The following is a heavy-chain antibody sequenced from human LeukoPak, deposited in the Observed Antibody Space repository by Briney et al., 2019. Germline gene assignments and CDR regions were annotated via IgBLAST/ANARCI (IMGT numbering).Heavy chain of an antibody. CDR1: GFTFSNAW. Sequence: GGSLRLSCAASGFTFSNAWMSWVRQAPGKGLEWVSSISSSSSYIYYADSVKGRFTISRDNSKNSLYLQMNSLRTEDTALYYCAKDQAGYSSSWYVSYMDVWGKGTTVTISS. V-gene: IGHV3-21*04. CDR3: AKDQAGYSSSWYVSYMDV. J-gene: IGHJ6*03. D-gene: IGHD6-13*01. CDR2: ISSSSSYI.